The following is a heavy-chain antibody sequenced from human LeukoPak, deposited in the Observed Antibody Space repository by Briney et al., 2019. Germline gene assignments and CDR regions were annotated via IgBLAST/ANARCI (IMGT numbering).Heavy chain of an antibody. CDR2: IHYSGST. J-gene: IGHJ4*02. Sequence: PSETLSLTCTVAGGSISSGGYYWSWIRQPPGKGLEWVGYIHYSGSTIYNPSLKSRVTISVDTSKNQFSLKLRSVTAADTAVYYCARDGCCGESGGYFDYWGQGAVVTVSP. CDR3: ARDGCCGESGGYFDY. CDR1: GGSISSGGYY. D-gene: IGHD3-10*01. V-gene: IGHV4-61*08.